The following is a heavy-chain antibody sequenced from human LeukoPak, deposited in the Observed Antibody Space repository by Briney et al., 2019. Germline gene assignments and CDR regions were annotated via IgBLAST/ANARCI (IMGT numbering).Heavy chain of an antibody. CDR3: ARRRYSSSWCFDY. CDR1: GGSISGFY. V-gene: IGHV4-59*08. D-gene: IGHD6-13*01. J-gene: IGHJ4*02. CDR2: IFYSGST. Sequence: SETLSLTCTVSGGSISGFYWNWIRQPPGKGLEWIGYIFYSGSTNYNPSLKTRVTISLDRSKNQFSLKLSSVTAADTAVYYCARRRYSSSWCFDYWGQGTLVTVSS.